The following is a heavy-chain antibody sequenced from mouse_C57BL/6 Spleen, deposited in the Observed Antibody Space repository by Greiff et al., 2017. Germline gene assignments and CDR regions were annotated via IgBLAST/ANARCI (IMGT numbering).Heavy chain of an antibody. J-gene: IGHJ1*03. D-gene: IGHD2-1*01. CDR2: IRNKANGYTT. CDR3: AIYHPYGNYWYFDV. V-gene: IGHV7-3*01. Sequence: EVQVVEPGGGLVQPGGSLSLSCAASGFTFTDYYMSWVRQPPGQALEWLGFIRNKANGYTTEYSASVKGRFTISRDNPQSILYLQMNALRAEDSATYYCAIYHPYGNYWYFDVWGTGTTVTVSS. CDR1: GFTFTDYY.